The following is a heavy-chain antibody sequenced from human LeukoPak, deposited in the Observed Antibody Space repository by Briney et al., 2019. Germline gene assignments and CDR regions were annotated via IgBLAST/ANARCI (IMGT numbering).Heavy chain of an antibody. CDR3: ARQMFLGGMDV. J-gene: IGHJ6*02. Sequence: SETLSLTCSVSGASISSYFWSWIRQPPGKGLEWIGYIYDSGSTDYNPSLKSRVTISVDTSKDHFSLRLSSVTAADTAVYYCARQMFLGGMDVWGQGTTVTVSS. D-gene: IGHD2/OR15-2a*01. CDR2: IYDSGST. V-gene: IGHV4-59*08. CDR1: GASISSYF.